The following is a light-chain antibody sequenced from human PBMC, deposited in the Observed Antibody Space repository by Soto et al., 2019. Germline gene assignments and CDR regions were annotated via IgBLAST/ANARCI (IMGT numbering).Light chain of an antibody. CDR1: SSNIGSNY. J-gene: IGLJ1*01. CDR3: AAWDDSLSGYV. CDR2: RNN. V-gene: IGLV1-47*01. Sequence: QSALTQPPSASGTPGQRVTISCSGSSSNIGSNYLYWYQQLPGTAPKLLIYRNNQRPSGVPDRFSASKSGTSASLAIIGFRSEDEADYYCAAWDDSLSGYVFGTGTKVTVL.